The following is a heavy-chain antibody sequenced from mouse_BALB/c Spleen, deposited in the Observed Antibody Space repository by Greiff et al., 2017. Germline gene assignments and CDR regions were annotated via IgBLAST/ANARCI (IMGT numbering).Heavy chain of an antibody. J-gene: IGHJ4*01. CDR3: AREYYDYDYAMDY. Sequence: QVQLQQSGPGLVAPSQSLSITCTVSGFSLTGYGVNWVRQPPGKGLEWLGMIWGDGSTDYNSALKSRLSISKDNSKSQVFLKMNSLQTDDTARYYCAREYYDYDYAMDYWGQGTSVTVSS. CDR1: GFSLTGYG. D-gene: IGHD2-4*01. V-gene: IGHV2-6-7*01. CDR2: IWGDGST.